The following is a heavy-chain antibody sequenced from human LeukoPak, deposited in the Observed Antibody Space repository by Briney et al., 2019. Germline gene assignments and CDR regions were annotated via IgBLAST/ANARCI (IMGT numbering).Heavy chain of an antibody. J-gene: IGHJ3*02. CDR2: INPSGGST. CDR1: GYTFTSYY. Sequence: ASVKVSCKASGYTFTSYYMHWVRQAPGQGLEWMGIINPSGGSTSYAQKFQGRVTMTRDTSTSTAYMELSSLRSEDTAVYYCARGRDGYNWISAFDIWGQGTMVTVSS. D-gene: IGHD5-24*01. V-gene: IGHV1-46*01. CDR3: ARGRDGYNWISAFDI.